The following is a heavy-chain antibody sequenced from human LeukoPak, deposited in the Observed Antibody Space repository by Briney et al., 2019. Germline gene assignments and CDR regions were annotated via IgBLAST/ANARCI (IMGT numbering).Heavy chain of an antibody. V-gene: IGHV3-23*01. CDR3: AKDLGRYRNIFFDY. J-gene: IGHJ4*02. CDR1: GFTFSSIA. D-gene: IGHD1-26*01. Sequence: GGSVRLSCAASGFTFSSIAMSWVRQAPDKGLEWVSTISGSGGGTYYADSVKGRFTISRDDSKNTLYLQMNSLRADDTAVYYCAKDLGRYRNIFFDYWGQGNLVTVAS. CDR2: ISGSGGGT.